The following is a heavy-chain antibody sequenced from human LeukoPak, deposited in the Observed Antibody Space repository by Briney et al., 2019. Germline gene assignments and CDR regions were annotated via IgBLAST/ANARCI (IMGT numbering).Heavy chain of an antibody. D-gene: IGHD1-7*01. CDR1: GFTFSSYG. V-gene: IGHV3-30*02. Sequence: SGGSLRLSCAASGFTFSSYGMHWVRQAPGKGLEWVAFIRYDGSNKYYADSVKGRFTISRDNSKNTLYLQMNSLRAEDTAVYYCAREGELDFDYWGQGTLVTVSS. CDR3: AREGELDFDY. CDR2: IRYDGSNK. J-gene: IGHJ4*02.